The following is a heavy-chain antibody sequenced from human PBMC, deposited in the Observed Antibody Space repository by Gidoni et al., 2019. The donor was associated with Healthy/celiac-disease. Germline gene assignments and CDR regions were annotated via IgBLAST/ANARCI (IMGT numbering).Heavy chain of an antibody. CDR1: GGSISSYY. CDR2: IYYSGST. Sequence: QVQLQESGPGLVQPSETLSLTCTGSGGSISSYYWSWIRQPPGKGLEWIGYIYYSGSTNYNPSLKSRVTISVDTSKNQFSLKLSSVTAADTAVYYCARTLDSSGYYGDAFDIWGQGTMVTVSS. J-gene: IGHJ3*02. D-gene: IGHD3-22*01. V-gene: IGHV4-59*01. CDR3: ARTLDSSGYYGDAFDI.